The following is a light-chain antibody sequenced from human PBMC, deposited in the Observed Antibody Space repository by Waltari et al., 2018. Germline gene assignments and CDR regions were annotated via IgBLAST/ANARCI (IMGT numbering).Light chain of an antibody. CDR1: QGVSSN. CDR3: QQYNSWPPYT. CDR2: VAS. Sequence: EIVMTTSPVTLSVSQGERATLSCRASQGVSSNLAWYQQKPGQAPRLLIYVASSSATCIPGRFSGSGSGTDFTLTISSLQSEDFAVYYCQQYNSWPPYTFGQVTKLQIK. V-gene: IGKV3-15*01. J-gene: IGKJ2*01.